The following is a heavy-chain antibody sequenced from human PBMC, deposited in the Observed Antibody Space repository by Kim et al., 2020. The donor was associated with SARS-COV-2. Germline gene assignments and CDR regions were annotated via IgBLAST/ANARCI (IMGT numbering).Heavy chain of an antibody. CDR3: ARGPSSYCSSTSCYRGYYYYYMDV. D-gene: IGHD2-2*01. V-gene: IGHV4-34*01. CDR2: INHSGST. J-gene: IGHJ6*03. CDR1: GGSFSGYY. Sequence: SETLSLTCAVYGGSFSGYYWSWIRQPPGKGLEWIGEINHSGSTNYNPSLKSRVTISVDTSKNQFSLKLSSVTAADTAVYYCARGPSSYCSSTSCYRGYYYYYMDVWGKGTTVTVSS.